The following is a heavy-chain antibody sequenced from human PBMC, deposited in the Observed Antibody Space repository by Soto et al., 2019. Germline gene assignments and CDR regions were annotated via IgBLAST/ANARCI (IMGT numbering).Heavy chain of an antibody. CDR3: ARVPVGSTVISGDF. Sequence: QVQLQESGPGLVKPSQTLSLTCTVSGGSISSGNFYWSWIRQPPEKGLEWIGYIYHSGSTYYSPSLKSRVSISVETSKTQFSLKLSSVTAADTAIYYCARVPVGSTVISGDFWGQGILVTVSS. CDR1: GGSISSGNFY. D-gene: IGHD4-17*01. J-gene: IGHJ4*02. V-gene: IGHV4-30-4*08. CDR2: IYHSGST.